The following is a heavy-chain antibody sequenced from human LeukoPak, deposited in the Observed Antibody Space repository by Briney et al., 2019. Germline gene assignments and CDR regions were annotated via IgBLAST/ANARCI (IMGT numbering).Heavy chain of an antibody. D-gene: IGHD3-22*01. CDR2: INTNTGNP. Sequence: ASVKVSCKASGYTFTSYAMNWVRQAPGQGLEWMGWINTNTGNPTYAQGFTGRFVFSLDTSVGTAYLQISSLKAEDTAVYYCARGEWYYYDSSGYWLTAYYYYYGMDVWGQGTTVTVSS. V-gene: IGHV7-4-1*02. CDR3: ARGEWYYYDSSGYWLTAYYYYYGMDV. CDR1: GYTFTSYA. J-gene: IGHJ6*02.